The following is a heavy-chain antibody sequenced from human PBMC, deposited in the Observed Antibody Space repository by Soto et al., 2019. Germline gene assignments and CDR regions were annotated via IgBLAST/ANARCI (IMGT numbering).Heavy chain of an antibody. V-gene: IGHV1-3*05. CDR3: TKAWVVVTAPDY. D-gene: IGHD2-21*02. Sequence: QVQLVQSGAEEKKPGASVKVSCKASGYTFTSYAMHWVRQAPGQRLEWMGWINAGNGNTKYSQKSQGRVTITRDTTASTAYKELSSLRSEDTAVYYCTKAWVVVTAPDYWGQGTLVTVSS. CDR2: INAGNGNT. CDR1: GYTFTSYA. J-gene: IGHJ4*02.